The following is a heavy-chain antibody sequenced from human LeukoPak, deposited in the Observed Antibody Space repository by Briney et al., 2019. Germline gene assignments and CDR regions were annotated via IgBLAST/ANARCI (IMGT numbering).Heavy chain of an antibody. Sequence: GGSLRLSCAASGFIFSSYAMSWVRQAPGKGLEWVSAVTGSGDSTYYADSVKGRFTVSRDNSKNTLYLQMNSLRAEDTAVYYCAKARLVRGVIMTPFYFDYWGQGTLVTLSS. CDR1: GFIFSSYA. D-gene: IGHD3-10*01. CDR3: AKARLVRGVIMTPFYFDY. V-gene: IGHV3-23*01. CDR2: VTGSGDST. J-gene: IGHJ4*02.